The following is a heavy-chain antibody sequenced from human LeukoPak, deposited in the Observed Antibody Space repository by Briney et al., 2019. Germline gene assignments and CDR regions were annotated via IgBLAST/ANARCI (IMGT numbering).Heavy chain of an antibody. V-gene: IGHV4-34*01. CDR3: ARRWNYGRNYYIDV. J-gene: IGHJ6*03. CDR1: GGSFSNYY. CDR2: INDNGRI. Sequence: SETLSLTCAVYGGSFSNYYWSWIRQTPGKGMEWIGEINDNGRINYNPSLMSRVTVSVDTSKNQFSLRLTSVTATDTAVYYCARRWNYGRNYYIDVWGKGATVSASS. D-gene: IGHD1-7*01.